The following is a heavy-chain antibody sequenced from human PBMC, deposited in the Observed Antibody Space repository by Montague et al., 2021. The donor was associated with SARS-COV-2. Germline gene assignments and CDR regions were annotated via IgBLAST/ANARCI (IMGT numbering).Heavy chain of an antibody. D-gene: IGHD2-15*01. CDR2: IFYTGNT. Sequence: SETLSLTCPVSGGSTSNYYWTWIRQSPGKGLQWIGYIFYTGNTKFNPSLKSRVSMSLDTSKNHFSLRLSAVTAADTARYYCARAQNICFIANCVNYFDLWGLGALVTVSS. V-gene: IGHV4-59*01. CDR1: GGSTSNYY. J-gene: IGHJ4*02. CDR3: ARAQNICFIANCVNYFDL.